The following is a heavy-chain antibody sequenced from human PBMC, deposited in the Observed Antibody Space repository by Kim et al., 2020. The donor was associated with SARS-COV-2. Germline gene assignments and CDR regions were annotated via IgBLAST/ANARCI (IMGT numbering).Heavy chain of an antibody. D-gene: IGHD1-26*01. V-gene: IGHV4-39*01. CDR2: IDYSGST. J-gene: IGHJ5*02. CDR3: ARPQRGRGGGAWFDP. Sequence: SETLSLTCTVSGGSISSGNFYWGWLRQPPGKGLEWIANIDYSGSTYYNLSLKSRVTVSVDTSKNQFSLKVSSVTAADTAVYYCARPQRGRGGGAWFDPWVQGALVTVSS. CDR1: GGSISSGNFY.